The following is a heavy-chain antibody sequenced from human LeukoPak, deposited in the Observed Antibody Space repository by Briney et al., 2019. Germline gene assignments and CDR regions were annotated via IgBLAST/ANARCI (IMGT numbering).Heavy chain of an antibody. CDR2: ISYDGSNK. D-gene: IGHD6-13*01. CDR1: GFTFSSYS. CDR3: ARDYAGQQRDY. V-gene: IGHV3-30*03. J-gene: IGHJ4*02. Sequence: GGSLRLSCAASGFTFSSYSMNWVRQAPGKGLEWVAVISYDGSNKYYADSVKGRFTISRDNAKNSLYLQMNSLRAEDTAVYYCARDYAGQQRDYWGQGTLVTVSS.